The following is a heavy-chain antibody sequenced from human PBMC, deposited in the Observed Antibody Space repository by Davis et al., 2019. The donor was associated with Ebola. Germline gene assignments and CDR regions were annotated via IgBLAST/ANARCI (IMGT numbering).Heavy chain of an antibody. CDR1: GFTFSSYA. D-gene: IGHD2-2*01. CDR2: ISSNGGST. J-gene: IGHJ6*02. V-gene: IGHV3-64*01. CDR3: ARGDVYCSSTSCRPYYYYYGMDV. Sequence: GESLKISCAASGFTFSSYAMHWVRQAPGKGLEYVSAISSNGGSTYYANSVKGRFTISRDNSKNTLYLQMGSLRAEDMAVYYCARGDVYCSSTSCRPYYYYYGMDVWGQGTTVTVSS.